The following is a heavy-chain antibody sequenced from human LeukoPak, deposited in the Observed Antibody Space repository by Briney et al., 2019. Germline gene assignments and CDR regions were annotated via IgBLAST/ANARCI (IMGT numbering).Heavy chain of an antibody. D-gene: IGHD6-13*01. CDR3: ASSLYSSGWSLNSGAFDI. Sequence: GGSLRLSCAASEFTVSNIYMSWDRQAPGKGLEWVSVIYSGGTTHYADSVKGRFTVSRDNSKNTLYLQMNSLRAEDTAVYYCASSLYSSGWSLNSGAFDIWGQGIMVTVSS. CDR2: IYSGGTT. V-gene: IGHV3-53*01. CDR1: EFTVSNIY. J-gene: IGHJ3*02.